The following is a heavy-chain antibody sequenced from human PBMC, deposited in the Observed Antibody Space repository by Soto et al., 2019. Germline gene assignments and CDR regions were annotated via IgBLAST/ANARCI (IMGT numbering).Heavy chain of an antibody. V-gene: IGHV3-73*01. D-gene: IGHD3-10*01. Sequence: GGSLRLSCAASGFTFSGSAMHWVRQASGKGLEWVGRIRSKANSYATAYAASVKGRFTISRDDSKNTAYLQMNSLKTEDTAVYYCTRHAEGILWFAEFRPWGQGTLVTVSS. CDR1: GFTFSGSA. J-gene: IGHJ5*02. CDR2: IRSKANSYAT. CDR3: TRHAEGILWFAEFRP.